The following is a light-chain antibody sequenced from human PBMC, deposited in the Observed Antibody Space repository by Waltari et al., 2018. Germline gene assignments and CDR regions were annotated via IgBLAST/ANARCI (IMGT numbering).Light chain of an antibody. Sequence: QSALTQPPSVSASPGQSVTISCTGPSSDVGSYHPVSWYPQPPATAPKLLIYEVHNRPSRVPVRFSGSRSGNTASLTISGLQAEDEGDYYCASYTGGTTILFGGGTRLTVL. J-gene: IGLJ2*01. CDR1: SSDVGSYHP. CDR2: EVH. V-gene: IGLV2-18*02. CDR3: ASYTGGTTIL.